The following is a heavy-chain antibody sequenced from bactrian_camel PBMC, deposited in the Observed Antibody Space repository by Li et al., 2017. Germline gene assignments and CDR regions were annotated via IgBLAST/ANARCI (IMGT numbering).Heavy chain of an antibody. Sequence: HVQLVESGGGSAQAGGSLRLTWVLTESHNVDYCMGWYRQTTGKKREEVAVIDADGETTYADSVKGRFAFFQDNSKRTLYLQMNDLKPEDTAMYYCAVDRCYPGWSRSGDEFPYWGRGTQVTVS. V-gene: IGHV3S55*01. J-gene: IGHJ4*01. CDR3: AVDRCYPGWSRSGDEFPY. D-gene: IGHD1*01. CDR2: IDADGET. CDR1: ESHNVDYC.